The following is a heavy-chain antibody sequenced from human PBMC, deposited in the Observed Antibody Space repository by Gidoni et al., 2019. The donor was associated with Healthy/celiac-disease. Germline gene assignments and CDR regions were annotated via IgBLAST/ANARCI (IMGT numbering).Heavy chain of an antibody. Sequence: QVQLQESGPGLVKPSETLSLTCTVSGGSVSSGSYYWSWIRQPPGKGLEWIGYIYYSGSTNYNPFLKSRVTISVDTSKNQFSLKLSSVTAADTAVYYCARGSPGWFDPWGQGTLVTVSS. CDR1: GGSVSSGSYY. J-gene: IGHJ5*02. V-gene: IGHV4-61*01. CDR3: ARGSPGWFDP. D-gene: IGHD6-13*01. CDR2: IYYSGST.